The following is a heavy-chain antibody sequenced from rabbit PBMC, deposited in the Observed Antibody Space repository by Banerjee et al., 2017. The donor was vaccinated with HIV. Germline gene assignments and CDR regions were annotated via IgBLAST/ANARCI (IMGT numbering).Heavy chain of an antibody. J-gene: IGHJ4*01. CDR3: ARDLIYAGSKVDL. V-gene: IGHV1S40*01. D-gene: IGHD4-2*01. Sequence: AKGRFTISKTSSTTVTLQMTSLTDADTATYFCARDLIYAGSKVDLWGQGTLVTVS.